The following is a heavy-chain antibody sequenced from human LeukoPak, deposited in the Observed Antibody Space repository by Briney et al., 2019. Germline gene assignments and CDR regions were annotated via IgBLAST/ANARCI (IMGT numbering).Heavy chain of an antibody. Sequence: SETLSLTCTVSLDSTTSNFWSWVRQPPGKGLEWIGEIHRSGSTNYDPSLQRRVTISIDRPKNQIALELSSVTAADTAVYYCAREIIGGFNPGAYWGQGTLVTVSS. D-gene: IGHD3-16*02. CDR1: LDSTTSNF. J-gene: IGHJ4*02. CDR2: IHRSGST. V-gene: IGHV4-4*02. CDR3: AREIIGGFNPGAY.